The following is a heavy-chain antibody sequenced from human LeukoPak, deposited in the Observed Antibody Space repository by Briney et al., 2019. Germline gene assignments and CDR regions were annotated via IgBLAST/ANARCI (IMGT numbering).Heavy chain of an antibody. Sequence: KPSETLSLTCAVYGGSFSGYYWSWIRQPQGKGLEWIGEINHSGSTNYNPSLKSRVTISVDTSKNQFSLKLSSVTAADTAVYYCARGEPPFSAVAGRAYYMDVWGKGTTVTVSS. J-gene: IGHJ6*03. D-gene: IGHD6-19*01. CDR2: INHSGST. CDR3: ARGEPPFSAVAGRAYYMDV. V-gene: IGHV4-34*01. CDR1: GGSFSGYY.